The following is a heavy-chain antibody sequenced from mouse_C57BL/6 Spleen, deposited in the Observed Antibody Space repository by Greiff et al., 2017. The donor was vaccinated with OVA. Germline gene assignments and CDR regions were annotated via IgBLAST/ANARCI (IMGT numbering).Heavy chain of an antibody. J-gene: IGHJ4*01. CDR3: ARFYYDYDGRGVYAMDY. Sequence: EVMLVESGGGLVKPGGSLTLSCAASGFTFSSYAMSWVRQTPEKRLEWVATISDGGSYTYYPDNVKGRFTISRDNAKNNLYLQMSHLKSEDTAMYYCARFYYDYDGRGVYAMDYWGQGTSVTVSS. D-gene: IGHD2-4*01. CDR1: GFTFSSYA. V-gene: IGHV5-4*03. CDR2: ISDGGSYT.